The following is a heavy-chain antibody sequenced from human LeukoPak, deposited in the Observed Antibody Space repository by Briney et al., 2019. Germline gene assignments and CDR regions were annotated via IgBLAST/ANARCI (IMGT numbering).Heavy chain of an antibody. CDR2: IYYSGST. V-gene: IGHV4-59*12. CDR1: GGSISSYY. J-gene: IGHJ4*02. CDR3: ARGLLGIAAAGTRYDY. D-gene: IGHD6-13*01. Sequence: SETLSLTCTVSGGSISSYYWSWIRQPPGKGLEWIGYIYYSGSTNYNPSLKSRVTISVDTSKNQFSLKLSSVTAADTAVYYCARGLLGIAAAGTRYDYWGQGTLVTVSS.